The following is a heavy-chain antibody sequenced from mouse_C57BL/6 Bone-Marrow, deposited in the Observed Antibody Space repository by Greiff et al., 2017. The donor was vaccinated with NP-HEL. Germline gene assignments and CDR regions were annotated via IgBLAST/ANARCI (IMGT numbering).Heavy chain of an antibody. Sequence: VQLQQSGAELVRPGASVKLSCTASGFNIKDDYMHWVKQRPEQGLEWIGWIDPANGDTEYASKFQGKATITADTSSNTAYLQLRSLTSEDTAVDYCTTFYSNAFAYWGQGTLVTVSA. D-gene: IGHD2-5*01. V-gene: IGHV14-4*01. CDR2: IDPANGDT. J-gene: IGHJ3*01. CDR1: GFNIKDDY. CDR3: TTFYSNAFAY.